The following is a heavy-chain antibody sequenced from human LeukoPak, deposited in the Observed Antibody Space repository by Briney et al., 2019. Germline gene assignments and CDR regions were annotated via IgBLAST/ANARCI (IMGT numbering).Heavy chain of an antibody. D-gene: IGHD3-10*01. V-gene: IGHV3-23*01. CDR1: GFTFSSYS. J-gene: IGHJ4*02. CDR3: AKGRAGESFFDY. CDR2: INSGGST. Sequence: GGSLRLSCAASGFTFSSYSMSWVRQAPGKGLEWVSIINSGGSTSYADSVKGRFTISRDNSKNTLSLQMNSLRAEDTAVYHCAKGRAGESFFDYWGQGTLVTVSS.